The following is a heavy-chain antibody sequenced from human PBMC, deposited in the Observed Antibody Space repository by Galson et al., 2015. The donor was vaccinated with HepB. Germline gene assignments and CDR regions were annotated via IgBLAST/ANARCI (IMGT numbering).Heavy chain of an antibody. V-gene: IGHV4-39*01. Sequence: ETLSLTCTVSGGSISSSGYYWSWIRQHPGKGLEWIGSIYYSGSTYYNPSLKSRVTISVDTSKNQFSLKLSSVTAADTAVYYCVVLLWFEEEGYFDYWGQGTLVTVS. CDR1: GGSISSSGYY. J-gene: IGHJ4*02. CDR2: IYYSGST. D-gene: IGHD3-10*01. CDR3: VVLLWFEEEGYFDY.